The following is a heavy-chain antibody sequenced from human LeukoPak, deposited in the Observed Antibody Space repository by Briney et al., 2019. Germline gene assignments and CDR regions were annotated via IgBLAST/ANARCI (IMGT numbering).Heavy chain of an antibody. CDR3: AREKAHYDILTGYYYAFDT. J-gene: IGHJ3*02. CDR1: GGSFSGYY. Sequence: PSETLSLTCAVHGGSFSGYYWSWIRQPPGKGLEWIGEINHSGSTNYNPSLKSRVTISVDTSKNQFSLKLSSVTAADTAVYYCAREKAHYDILTGYYYAFDTWGQGTMVTVSS. V-gene: IGHV4-34*01. D-gene: IGHD3-9*01. CDR2: INHSGST.